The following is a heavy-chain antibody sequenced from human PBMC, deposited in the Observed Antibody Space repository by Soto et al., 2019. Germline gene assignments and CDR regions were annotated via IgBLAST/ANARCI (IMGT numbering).Heavy chain of an antibody. D-gene: IGHD3-3*01. CDR2: IWYDGSNK. CDR3: AREAEGSGYYGWFDP. J-gene: IGHJ5*02. Sequence: QVQLVESGGGVVQPGRSLRLSCAASGFTFSSYGMHWVRQAPGKGLEWVAVIWYDGSNKYYADSVKGRFTISRDNSKNTLYLQMNSLRAEDTAVYYCAREAEGSGYYGWFDPWGQGTLVTVSS. V-gene: IGHV3-33*01. CDR1: GFTFSSYG.